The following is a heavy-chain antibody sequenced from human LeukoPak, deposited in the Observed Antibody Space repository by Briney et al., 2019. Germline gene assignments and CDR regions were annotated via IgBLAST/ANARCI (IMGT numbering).Heavy chain of an antibody. V-gene: IGHV3-48*04. CDR3: AELGITMIGGV. CDR1: GFTFSNSW. J-gene: IGHJ6*04. Sequence: TGGSLRLSCAASGFTFSNSWMSWVRQAPGKGLEWVSYISSSGSTIYYADSVKGRFTISRDNAKNSLYLQMNSLRAEDTAVYYCAELGITMIGGVWGKGTTVTISS. CDR2: ISSSGSTI. D-gene: IGHD3-10*02.